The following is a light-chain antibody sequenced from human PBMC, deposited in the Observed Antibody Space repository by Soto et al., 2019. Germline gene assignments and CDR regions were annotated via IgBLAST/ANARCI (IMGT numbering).Light chain of an antibody. CDR3: QQYGDLPWT. V-gene: IGKV3-20*01. J-gene: IGKJ5*01. CDR2: GAS. CDR1: QAVSSNY. Sequence: ALTQSPGTLSSSPGERATLSCRASQAVSSNYLAWYQQKPGQAPRLLISGASGRATGVPDGFSGSGSGTEFTLTIDRLESEDFAVYFCQQYGDLPWTFGQGTRLEIK.